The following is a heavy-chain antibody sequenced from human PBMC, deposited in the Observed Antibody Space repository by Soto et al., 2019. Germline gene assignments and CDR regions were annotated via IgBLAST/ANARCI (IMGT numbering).Heavy chain of an antibody. CDR3: TKLPYDILTAYYFDS. V-gene: IGHV3-23*01. CDR1: GFSFSNHA. D-gene: IGHD3-9*01. Sequence: EVQLLESGGVFVQPGGSLRLSCAASGFSFSNHAMSWVRQAPGKGLEWVSGLTGGGGTQYYADSVKGRFSISRDNSKDTLYLQMNGLRAEDTAMYYCTKLPYDILTAYYFDSWGRGTLVTVSS. J-gene: IGHJ4*02. CDR2: LTGGGGTQ.